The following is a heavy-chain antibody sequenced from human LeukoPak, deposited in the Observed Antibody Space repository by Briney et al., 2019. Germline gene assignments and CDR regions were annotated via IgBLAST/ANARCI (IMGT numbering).Heavy chain of an antibody. J-gene: IGHJ4*02. D-gene: IGHD4-17*01. Sequence: PSETLSLTCTVSGGSISSGDYYWSWVRQPPGKGLECIGNIYYRGSTYYNPSLKSRVTISVDTSKNQFSLKLSSVTAADTAVYYCASRPYDYGETYYFDYWGQGTLVTVSS. V-gene: IGHV4-30-4*01. CDR2: IYYRGST. CDR1: GGSISSGDYY. CDR3: ASRPYDYGETYYFDY.